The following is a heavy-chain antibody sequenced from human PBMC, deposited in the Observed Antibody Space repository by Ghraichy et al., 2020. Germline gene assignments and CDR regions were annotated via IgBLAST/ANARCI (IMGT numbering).Heavy chain of an antibody. CDR2: IRYDGSNK. J-gene: IGHJ6*02. D-gene: IGHD2-15*01. CDR1: GFTFSSYG. CDR3: AKQWVVVAATPDGMDV. V-gene: IGHV3-30*02. Sequence: GGSLRLSCAASGFTFSSYGMHWVRQAPGKGLEWVAFIRYDGSNKYYADSVKGRFTISRDNSKNTLYLQMNSLRAEDTAVYYCAKQWVVVAATPDGMDVWGQGTTVTVSS.